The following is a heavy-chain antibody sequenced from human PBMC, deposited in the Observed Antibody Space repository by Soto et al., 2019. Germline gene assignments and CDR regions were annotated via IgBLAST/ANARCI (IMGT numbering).Heavy chain of an antibody. CDR1: GFSFGDYW. J-gene: IGHJ4*02. CDR2: MKKDGSEK. D-gene: IGHD3-3*01. Sequence: EVQLVESGGALVQRGGSLRLPCAASGFSFGDYWMSWVRQAPGKGLEWVAHMKKDGSEKYYVDSVKGRFSVSRDNSKNSLYLQMHSLRAEDTAVYYCAKLGSGYYTGLYFDYWRQGTLVTVSS. CDR3: AKLGSGYYTGLYFDY. V-gene: IGHV3-7*03.